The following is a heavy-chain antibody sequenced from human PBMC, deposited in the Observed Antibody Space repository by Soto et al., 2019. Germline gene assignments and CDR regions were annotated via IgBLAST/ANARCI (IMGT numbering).Heavy chain of an antibody. V-gene: IGHV3-9*01. Sequence: EVQLVESGGGLVQPGRSLRLSCAASGFTFDDYAMHWVRQAPGKGLEWVSGISWNSGSIGYADSVKGRFTISRDNAKNSLYLQMNSLGAEDTALYYCAKDMSNGDYDILTGSLYYYYYYGMDVWGQGTTVTVSS. CDR3: AKDMSNGDYDILTGSLYYYYYYGMDV. J-gene: IGHJ6*02. CDR1: GFTFDDYA. CDR2: ISWNSGSI. D-gene: IGHD3-9*01.